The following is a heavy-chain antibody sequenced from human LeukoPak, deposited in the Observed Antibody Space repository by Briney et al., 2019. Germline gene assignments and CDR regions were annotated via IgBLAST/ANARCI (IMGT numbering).Heavy chain of an antibody. Sequence: SETLSLTCTVSGASISSFYWSWIRQPPGKGLEWIGYIYYSGSTNYNPSLKSRVTMSVDTSKNQFSLKLTSVTAADTAVYYCVRGSSGSNPYFDYWGRGTLVTVSS. J-gene: IGHJ4*02. D-gene: IGHD3-22*01. CDR3: VRGSSGSNPYFDY. V-gene: IGHV4-59*12. CDR1: GASISSFY. CDR2: IYYSGST.